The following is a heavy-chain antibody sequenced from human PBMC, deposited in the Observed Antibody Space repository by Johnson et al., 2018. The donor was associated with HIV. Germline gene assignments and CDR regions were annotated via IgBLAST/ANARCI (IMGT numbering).Heavy chain of an antibody. CDR1: GFTFSNAW. CDR2: IYWNGERT. CDR3: ARDQRGGYSYGDAFDF. Sequence: VQLVESGGGLVQPGGSLRLSCAASGFTFSNAWMSWVRQAPGKGLEWVSGIYWNGERTGYAESVKGRFTISRDNSKNSLYLQMNTMRAEDTAVYYCARDQRGGYSYGDAFDFWGQGTMVTVSS. J-gene: IGHJ3*01. V-gene: IGHV3-20*04. D-gene: IGHD5-18*01.